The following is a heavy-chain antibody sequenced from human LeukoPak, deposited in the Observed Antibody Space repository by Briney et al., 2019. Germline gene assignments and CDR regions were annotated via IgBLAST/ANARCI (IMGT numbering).Heavy chain of an antibody. J-gene: IGHJ4*02. CDR1: GFTFSSYS. CDR3: ARVPVVAATTGSNY. Sequence: SGGSLRLSCAASGFTFSSYSMNWVRQAPGKGLEWVSYISSSSSTIYYADSVKGRFTISRDNAKNSLYLQMNSLRAEDTAVYYCARVPVVAATTGSNYWGQGTLVTVSS. V-gene: IGHV3-48*04. D-gene: IGHD2-15*01. CDR2: ISSSSSTI.